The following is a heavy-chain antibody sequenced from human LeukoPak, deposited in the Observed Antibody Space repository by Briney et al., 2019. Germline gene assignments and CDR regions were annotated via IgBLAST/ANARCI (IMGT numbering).Heavy chain of an antibody. CDR3: ARDRDVGRNWFDP. CDR1: GYTFTGYY. V-gene: IGHV1-2*02. Sequence: GASVKVSCKASGYTFTGYYMHWVRQAPGQGLEWMGWISPNSGGTNYAQKFQGRVTMTRDTSISTAYMELSRLRSDDTAVYYCARDRDVGRNWFDPWGQGTLVTVSS. J-gene: IGHJ5*02. CDR2: ISPNSGGT. D-gene: IGHD1-26*01.